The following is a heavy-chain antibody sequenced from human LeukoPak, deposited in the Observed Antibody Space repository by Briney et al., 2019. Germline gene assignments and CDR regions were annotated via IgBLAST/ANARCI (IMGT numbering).Heavy chain of an antibody. J-gene: IGHJ4*02. V-gene: IGHV3-7*03. CDR1: GFTFSSYW. D-gene: IGHD3-10*01. Sequence: GGSLRLSCAASGFTFSSYWMSWVRQAPGKGLEWVANIKQDGSEKYYVDSVKGRFTISRDNAKNSLYLQMNSLRAEDTAVYYCARVGYYGSGSTYYFDYWGQGTLVTVSS. CDR2: IKQDGSEK. CDR3: ARVGYYGSGSTYYFDY.